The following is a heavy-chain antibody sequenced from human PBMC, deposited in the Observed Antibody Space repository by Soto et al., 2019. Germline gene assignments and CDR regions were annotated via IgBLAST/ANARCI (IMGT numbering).Heavy chain of an antibody. V-gene: IGHV3-21*01. CDR2: ISSSSSYI. CDR1: GFTFSSYS. CDR3: ARDRGAFSYYYDSSGYLPGAFDI. Sequence: GGSLRLSCAASGFTFSSYSMNWVRQAPGKGLEWVSSISSSSSYIYYADSVKGRFTISRDNAKNSLYLQMNSLRAEDTAVYYCARDRGAFSYYYDSSGYLPGAFDIWGQGTMVTVSS. J-gene: IGHJ3*02. D-gene: IGHD3-22*01.